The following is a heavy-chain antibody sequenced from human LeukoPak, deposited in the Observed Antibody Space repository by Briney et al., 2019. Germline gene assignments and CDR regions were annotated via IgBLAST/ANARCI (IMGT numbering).Heavy chain of an antibody. CDR3: ARIQRISQSGDAFDI. D-gene: IGHD1-26*01. CDR2: IDWDNTQ. Sequence: SGPALVKPTQTLTLTCTFSGFPLKTSGMCVSWIRQAPGKALEWLARIDWDNTQYFSTSLKTRLTLSKDTSKNQVVLTMTNMAPVDTATYYCARIQRISQSGDAFDIWGQGRMVTVTS. V-gene: IGHV2-70*11. CDR1: GFPLKTSGMC. J-gene: IGHJ3*02.